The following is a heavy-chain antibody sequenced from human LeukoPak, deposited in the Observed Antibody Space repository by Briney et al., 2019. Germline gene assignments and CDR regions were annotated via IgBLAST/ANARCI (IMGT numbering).Heavy chain of an antibody. CDR1: GDSITSYAW. CDR3: ARVISSAWRQNDL. D-gene: IGHD3-22*01. V-gene: IGHV4-4*02. CDR2: IHLNGIT. J-gene: IGHJ5*02. Sequence: SETLSLTCSVSGDSITSYAWWSWVRPPPGKGLEWIGEIHLNGITNYNPSLKSRVTMSIDKSNNQFSLNLSSVTAADTAVYYCARVISSAWRQNDLWGQGTLVTV.